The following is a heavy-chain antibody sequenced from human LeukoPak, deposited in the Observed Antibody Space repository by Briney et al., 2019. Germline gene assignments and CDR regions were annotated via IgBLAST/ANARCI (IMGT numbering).Heavy chain of an antibody. CDR3: ARGLGINGLALDM. Sequence: GGSLTLSCPAAGFTFRSNWMSWVRQAPGKGLQWVANIKQDGSEKYYVDSVKGRFTISRDNAKKSLYLQMNSLRGEDTAVYYCARGLGINGLALDMWGQGTMVTVSS. J-gene: IGHJ3*02. CDR1: GFTFRSNW. CDR2: IKQDGSEK. V-gene: IGHV3-7*05. D-gene: IGHD3-10*01.